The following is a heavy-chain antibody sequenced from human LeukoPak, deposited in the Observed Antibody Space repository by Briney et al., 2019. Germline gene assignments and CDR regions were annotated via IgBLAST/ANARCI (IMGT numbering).Heavy chain of an antibody. CDR1: GFTFSSYA. CDR2: ISGSGGST. D-gene: IGHD3-10*01. CDR3: ARDLGGRNYYYGSGSYDY. Sequence: PGGSLRLSCAASGFTFSSYAMSWVRQAPGKGLEWVSAISGSGGSTYYADSVKGRFTISRDNSKNTLYLQMNSLRAEDTAVYYCARDLGGRNYYYGSGSYDYWGQGTLVTVSS. V-gene: IGHV3-23*01. J-gene: IGHJ4*02.